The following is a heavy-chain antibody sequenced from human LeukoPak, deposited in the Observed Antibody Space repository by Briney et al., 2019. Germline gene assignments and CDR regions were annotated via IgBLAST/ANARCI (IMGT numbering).Heavy chain of an antibody. D-gene: IGHD3-10*01. CDR2: ISADSATT. J-gene: IGHJ4*02. Sequence: GSLRLSCAASGFNFGSYSMAWVRQAPGKGLEWVSVISADSATTFYADSVKGRFTISRDNAKNTVFLQMSSLRAEDTALYYCARKSASGNYPLDYWGQGTLVTVSS. CDR3: ARKSASGNYPLDY. CDR1: GFNFGSYS. V-gene: IGHV3-23*01.